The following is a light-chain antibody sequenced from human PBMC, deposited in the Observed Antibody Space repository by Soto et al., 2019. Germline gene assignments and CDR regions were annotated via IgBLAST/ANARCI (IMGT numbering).Light chain of an antibody. CDR1: QSIRSD. CDR2: AAS. Sequence: IQMTQSPSSLSASVVDRVTITCLASQSIRSDLGWYQQKPGKAPKLLIYAASSLKSGVPSRFSGSGSGTEFTLTISSLQPEDFATYYCLQDYSYPRTFGQGTKVDIK. CDR3: LQDYSYPRT. V-gene: IGKV1-6*01. J-gene: IGKJ1*01.